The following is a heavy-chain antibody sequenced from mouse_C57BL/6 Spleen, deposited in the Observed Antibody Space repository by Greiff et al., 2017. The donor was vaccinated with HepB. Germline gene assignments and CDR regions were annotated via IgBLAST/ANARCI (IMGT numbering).Heavy chain of an antibody. CDR3: ASIYYGNYLDY. CDR2: IYPGDGDT. CDR1: GYAFSSSW. D-gene: IGHD2-1*01. V-gene: IGHV1-82*01. J-gene: IGHJ2*01. Sequence: QVQLQQSGPELVKPGASVKISCKASGYAFSSSWMNWVKQRPGKGLEWIGRIYPGDGDTNYNGKFKGKATLTADKSSSTAYMQLSSLTSEDSAVYFCASIYYGNYLDYWGQGTTLTVSS.